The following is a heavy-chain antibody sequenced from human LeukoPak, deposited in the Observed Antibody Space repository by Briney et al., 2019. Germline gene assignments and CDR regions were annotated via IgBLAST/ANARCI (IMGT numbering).Heavy chain of an antibody. CDR3: AKVGEGGYHDNMRFDDYPAIFDI. V-gene: IGHV3-30-3*01. Sequence: PGGSLRLSCAASGFTFSSYAMHWVRQAPGKGLEWVAVISYDGSNKYYADSVKGRFTISRDNSKNTLYLQMNSLRAEDTAVYYCAKVGEGGYHDNMRFDDYPAIFDIWGQGTMVTVSS. J-gene: IGHJ3*02. CDR2: ISYDGSNK. CDR1: GFTFSSYA. D-gene: IGHD3-16*01.